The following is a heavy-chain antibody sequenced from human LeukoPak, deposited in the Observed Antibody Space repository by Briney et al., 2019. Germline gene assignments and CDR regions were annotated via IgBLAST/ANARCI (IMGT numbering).Heavy chain of an antibody. CDR3: ARLHGRPSMAPLRRKDEYYFAY. CDR2: LYYSGST. CDR1: GGSISSSSHY. Sequence: PSETLSLTCTVSGGSISSSSHYGGWIRQPPGKGLEWIGSLYYSGSTYYNPSLKRRVTISVDTSKNQCSLNLTSVTAADTAVYYCARLHGRPSMAPLRRKDEYYFAYWGQGTLVTVSS. J-gene: IGHJ4*02. V-gene: IGHV4-39*07. D-gene: IGHD6-6*01.